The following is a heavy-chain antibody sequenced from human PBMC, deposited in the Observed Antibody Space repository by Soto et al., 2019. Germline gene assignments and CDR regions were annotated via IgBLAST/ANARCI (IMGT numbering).Heavy chain of an antibody. CDR1: VGSISSHGYY. V-gene: IGHV4-39*01. Sequence: SETLSLTCTVSVGSISSHGYYWGWVRQPPGKGLEWIGTIYYSGTTFYNPSLKSRVTISVDTSKNQLSLKLSSVTAADTAVYYCARHAGGVSQIDYWGQGTLVTVSS. J-gene: IGHJ4*02. CDR3: ARHAGGVSQIDY. D-gene: IGHD1-26*01. CDR2: IYYSGTT.